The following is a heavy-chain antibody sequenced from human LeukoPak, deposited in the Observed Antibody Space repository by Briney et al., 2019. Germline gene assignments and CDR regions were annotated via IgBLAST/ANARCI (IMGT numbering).Heavy chain of an antibody. D-gene: IGHD3-22*01. J-gene: IGHJ4*02. Sequence: PGGSLRLSCAASGFTFSSYGMHWVRQAPGKGLEWVAFIRYDGSNKYYADSVKGRFTISRDNSKNTLYLQMNSLRAEDTAVYYCARVRYSDSSVLTRKRSYYFDYWGQGTLVTVSS. V-gene: IGHV3-30*02. CDR1: GFTFSSYG. CDR3: ARVRYSDSSVLTRKRSYYFDY. CDR2: IRYDGSNK.